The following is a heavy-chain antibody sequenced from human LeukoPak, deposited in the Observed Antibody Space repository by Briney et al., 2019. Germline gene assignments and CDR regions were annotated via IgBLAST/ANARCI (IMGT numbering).Heavy chain of an antibody. CDR2: IKKDGSQK. Sequence: PGGSLRLSCAASGFTFSSFWMSWVRQAPGKGLEWVANIKKDGSQKYYVDSVEGRFTISRDNAKNSLYLQMDSLRLDDTAVYYRTRVFGGYDVSDSWGQGTRVTVSS. V-gene: IGHV3-7*03. CDR3: TRVFGGYDVSDS. J-gene: IGHJ4*02. D-gene: IGHD3-3*01. CDR1: GFTFSSFW.